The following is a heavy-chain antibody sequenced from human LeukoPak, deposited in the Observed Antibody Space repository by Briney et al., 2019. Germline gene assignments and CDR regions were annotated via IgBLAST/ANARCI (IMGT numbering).Heavy chain of an antibody. CDR1: GYTLTELS. CDR3: ATGGSGRYFDWYSYFDY. V-gene: IGHV1-24*01. Sequence: ASVKVSCKVSGYTLTELSMHWVRQAPGKGLEWMGGFDPEDGETIYAQKFQGRVTMTEDTSTDTAYMELSSLRSEDTAVYYCATGGSGRYFDWYSYFDYWGQGTLVTVSS. CDR2: FDPEDGET. D-gene: IGHD3-9*01. J-gene: IGHJ4*02.